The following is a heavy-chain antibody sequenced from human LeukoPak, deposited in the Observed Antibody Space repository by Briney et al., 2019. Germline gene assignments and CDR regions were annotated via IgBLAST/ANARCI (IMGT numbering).Heavy chain of an antibody. CDR3: VRDRMAYGFDY. J-gene: IGHJ4*02. Sequence: GGSLRLSCAASGFTFSSYSMNWVRQAPGKGLEWVSSISTGSSYIYYADSLKGRFTISRDDAKNSLYLQMNSLRAEDTAVYYCVRDRMAYGFDYWGQGTLVTVSS. V-gene: IGHV3-21*01. D-gene: IGHD2-8*01. CDR1: GFTFSSYS. CDR2: ISTGSSYI.